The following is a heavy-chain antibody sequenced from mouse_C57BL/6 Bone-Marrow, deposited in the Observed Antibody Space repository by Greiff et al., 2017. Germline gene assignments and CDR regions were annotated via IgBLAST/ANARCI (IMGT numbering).Heavy chain of an antibody. CDR3: ARRGYDYDPYAMDY. V-gene: IGHV1-63*01. CDR2: IYPGGGYT. D-gene: IGHD2-4*01. Sequence: QVHVKQSGAELVRPGTSVKMSCKASGYTFTNYWIGWAKQRPGHGLEWIGDIYPGGGYTNYNEKFKGKATLTADKSSSTAYMQFSSLTSEDSAIYYCARRGYDYDPYAMDYWGQGTSVTVSS. J-gene: IGHJ4*01. CDR1: GYTFTNYW.